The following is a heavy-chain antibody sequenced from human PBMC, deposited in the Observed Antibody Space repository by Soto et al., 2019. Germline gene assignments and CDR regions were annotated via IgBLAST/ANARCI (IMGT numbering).Heavy chain of an antibody. CDR1: DFTFSIYA. V-gene: IGHV3-23*01. J-gene: IGHJ4*02. CDR2: ISGSGGST. Sequence: WGSLRLSCAASDFTFSIYAMNWVRQAPGKGLEWASSISGSGGSTYYADSVKGRFTISRDNSKKTLYLQMSSLRPEDTAVYYCASLPIVGAGHWGQGTMVTVSS. CDR3: ASLPIVGAGH. D-gene: IGHD1-26*01.